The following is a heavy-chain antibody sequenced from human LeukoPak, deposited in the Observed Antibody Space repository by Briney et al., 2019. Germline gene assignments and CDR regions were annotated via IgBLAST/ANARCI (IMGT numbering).Heavy chain of an antibody. J-gene: IGHJ4*02. CDR1: GGSISSSSYY. CDR3: ATVGFSQSY. V-gene: IGHV4-39*01. D-gene: IGHD1-26*01. CDR2: IYYSGST. Sequence: PSETLSLTCTVSGGSISSSSYYWGWIRQPPGKGLEWIGSIYYSGSTYYNPSLKSRVTISVDTSKNQFSLKLSSVTAADTAVYYCATVGFSQSYWGQGTLVTVSS.